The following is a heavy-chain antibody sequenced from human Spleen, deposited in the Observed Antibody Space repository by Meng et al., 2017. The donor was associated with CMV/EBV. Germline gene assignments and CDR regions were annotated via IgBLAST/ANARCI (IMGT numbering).Heavy chain of an antibody. CDR2: ITHSGST. V-gene: IGHV4-34*01. CDR1: GGSFSGYY. CDR3: ARGPYCRSTSCYTLGY. J-gene: IGHJ4*02. D-gene: IGHD2-2*02. Sequence: SETLSLTCAVYGGSFSGYYWSWIRQPPGKGLEWIGEITHSGSTNYNPSLKSRVTISVDTSKNPFSLKLSSVTAADTAVYYCARGPYCRSTSCYTLGYWGQGTLVTVSS.